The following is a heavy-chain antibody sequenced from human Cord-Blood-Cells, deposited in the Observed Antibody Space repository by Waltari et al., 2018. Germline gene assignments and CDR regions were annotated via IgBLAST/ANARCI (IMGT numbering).Heavy chain of an antibody. CDR3: AIMKGAFDI. Sequence: QVQLVQSGAEVKKTGSSVKASSKASGGTLSSYASSWVRQAPGQGLEWMGGIIPICGTANYAQKFQGRVTITADESTSTAYMELSSLRSEDTAVYYCAIMKGAFDIWGQGTMVTVSS. V-gene: IGHV1-69*01. CDR1: GGTLSSYA. CDR2: IIPICGTA. J-gene: IGHJ3*02. D-gene: IGHD2-8*01.